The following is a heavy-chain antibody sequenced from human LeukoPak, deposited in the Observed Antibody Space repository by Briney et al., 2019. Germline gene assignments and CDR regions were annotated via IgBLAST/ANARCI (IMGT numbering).Heavy chain of an antibody. J-gene: IGHJ4*02. CDR3: AKSHSSGWYYYFDY. Sequence: SVKVSCKASGGTFSSYAIGWVRQAPGQGLEWMGGIIPIFGTANYAQKFQGRVTITADESTSTAYMELSSLRSEDTAVYYCAKSHSSGWYYYFDYWGQGTLVTVSS. V-gene: IGHV1-69*01. D-gene: IGHD6-19*01. CDR2: IIPIFGTA. CDR1: GGTFSSYA.